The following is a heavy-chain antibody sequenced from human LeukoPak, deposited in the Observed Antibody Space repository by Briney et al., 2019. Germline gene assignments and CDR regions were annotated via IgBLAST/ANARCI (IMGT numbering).Heavy chain of an antibody. CDR1: GFTFSSYA. CDR3: ARDWDGSVPGITYSNDGFDI. Sequence: PGGSLRLSCAASGFTFSSYAMSWVRQAPGKGLEWVSAISGSGGSTYYADSVKGRFTISRDNSKNTLYLQMNSLRAEDTAVYYCARDWDGSVPGITYSNDGFDIWGQGTKVTVSS. J-gene: IGHJ3*02. CDR2: ISGSGGST. V-gene: IGHV3-23*01. D-gene: IGHD2-15*01.